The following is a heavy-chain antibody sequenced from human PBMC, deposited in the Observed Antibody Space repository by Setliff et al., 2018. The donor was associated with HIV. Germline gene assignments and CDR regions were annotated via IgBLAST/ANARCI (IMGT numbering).Heavy chain of an antibody. CDR1: GGSVSNYY. CDR2: IYYDGRT. V-gene: IGHV4-39*07. Sequence: SETLSLTCTVSGGSVSNYYWGWIRQPPGKGLEWIGSIYYDGRTFYKPSLKSRLTISVDTSKNQFSLSLNSVTAADTAVYFCARGGAVSADFDSWGQGTLVTVSS. D-gene: IGHD3-16*01. J-gene: IGHJ5*01. CDR3: ARGGAVSADFDS.